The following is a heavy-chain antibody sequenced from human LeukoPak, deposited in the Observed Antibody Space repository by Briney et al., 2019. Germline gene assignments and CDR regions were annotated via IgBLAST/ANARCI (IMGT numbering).Heavy chain of an antibody. CDR3: AASFRVTGTTNYY. CDR2: ISDDGKKT. D-gene: IGHD1-20*01. V-gene: IGHV3-74*01. Sequence: PGGSLRLSCAESGFTCTSHWMHWVRQAPGKGLVWASHISDDGKKTNYADSMKGRFTISRDVAKNTLHLQMDSLRVEDTAVYYCAASFRVTGTTNYYWGQGTMVTVSS. J-gene: IGHJ4*02. CDR1: GFTCTSHW.